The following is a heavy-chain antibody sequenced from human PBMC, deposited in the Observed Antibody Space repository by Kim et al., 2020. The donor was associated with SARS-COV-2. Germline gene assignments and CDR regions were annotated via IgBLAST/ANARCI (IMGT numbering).Heavy chain of an antibody. J-gene: IGHJ4*02. CDR1: GFTFSSYA. Sequence: GGSLRLSCAASGFTFSSYAMSWVRQAPGKGLEWVSAISGSGGSTYYADSVKGRFTISRDNAKNTLYLQMNSLRAEDTAVYYCARYTVRAAYYFDYWGQGTLVTVSS. CDR2: ISGSGGST. D-gene: IGHD4-4*01. CDR3: ARYTVRAAYYFDY. V-gene: IGHV3-23*01.